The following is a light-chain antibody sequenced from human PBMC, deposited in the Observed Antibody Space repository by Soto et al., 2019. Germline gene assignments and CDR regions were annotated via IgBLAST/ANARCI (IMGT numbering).Light chain of an antibody. J-gene: IGKJ4*01. Sequence: IVLPQSPATLSLSTGTSASISCRTSQSVSSSYLAWYQQKPGQAPRLLIYGAASRATGIPDRFSGSGSGTDFTLTISRLEPQDFAVYYCQQYGSSPLTFGGGTKVDIK. CDR1: QSVSSSY. CDR3: QQYGSSPLT. CDR2: GAA. V-gene: IGKV3-20*01.